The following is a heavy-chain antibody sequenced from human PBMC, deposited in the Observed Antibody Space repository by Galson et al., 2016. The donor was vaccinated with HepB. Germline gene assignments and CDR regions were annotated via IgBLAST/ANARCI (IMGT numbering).Heavy chain of an antibody. D-gene: IGHD5-18*01. Sequence: QSGAEVKKPGESLKISCKGSGYSFTKYWIGWVRQMPGKGLEWMGIIYPGDFDTRYSPSFQGQVSISADKSISTAYLQWSSLKAADTAMYYCARHRYGYQFGTDYYYGLDVWGQGTTVTVSS. CDR1: GYSFTKYW. CDR2: IYPGDFDT. J-gene: IGHJ6*02. CDR3: ARHRYGYQFGTDYYYGLDV. V-gene: IGHV5-51*01.